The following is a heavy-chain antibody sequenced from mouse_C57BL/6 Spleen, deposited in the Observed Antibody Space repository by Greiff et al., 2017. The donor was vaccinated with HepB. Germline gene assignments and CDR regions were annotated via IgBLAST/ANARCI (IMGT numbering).Heavy chain of an antibody. J-gene: IGHJ2*01. CDR1: GYTFTSYW. CDR3: AREIYYYGSSHGYFDY. D-gene: IGHD1-1*01. V-gene: IGHV1-59*01. Sequence: QVHVKQPGAELVRPGTSVKLSCKASGYTFTSYWMHWVKQRPGQGLEWIGVIDPSDSYTNYNQKFKGKATLTVDTSSSTAYMQLSSLTSEDSAVYYCAREIYYYGSSHGYFDYWGQGTTLTVSS. CDR2: IDPSDSYT.